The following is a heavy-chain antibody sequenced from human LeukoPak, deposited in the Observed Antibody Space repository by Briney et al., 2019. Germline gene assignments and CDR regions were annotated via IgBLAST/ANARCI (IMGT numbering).Heavy chain of an antibody. CDR1: GYTFTSYA. V-gene: IGHV1-3*01. D-gene: IGHD6-13*01. Sequence: ASVKVSCKASGYTFTSYAMHWVRQAPGQRLEWMGWINAGNGNTKYSQKFQGRVTITRDTSASTAYMELGSLRSEGTAVYYCARQQLGRNTYFDYWGQGTLVTVSS. J-gene: IGHJ4*02. CDR2: INAGNGNT. CDR3: ARQQLGRNTYFDY.